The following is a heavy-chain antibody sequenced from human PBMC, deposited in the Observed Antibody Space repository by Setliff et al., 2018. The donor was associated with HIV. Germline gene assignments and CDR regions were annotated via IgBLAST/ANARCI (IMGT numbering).Heavy chain of an antibody. CDR2: INHSGST. Sequence: SETLSLTCAVYGGSFSGYYWNWIRQPPGKGLEWIGEINHSGSTNYNPSLKSRVTISVDTSKNQFSLKMSSVTAADTALYYCATYIVSPTKGHYWGQGTLVTVSS. CDR1: GGSFSGYY. D-gene: IGHD5-12*01. CDR3: ATYIVSPTKGHY. J-gene: IGHJ4*02. V-gene: IGHV4-34*01.